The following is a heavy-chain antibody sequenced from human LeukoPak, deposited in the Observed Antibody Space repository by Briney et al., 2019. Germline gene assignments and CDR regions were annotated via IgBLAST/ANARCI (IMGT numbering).Heavy chain of an antibody. CDR3: ARASTIFGHFAY. V-gene: IGHV4-34*01. Sequence: SETLSLTCAVYGGSFSGYYWSWIRQPPGKGLEWIGEINHSGSTNYNPSLKSRLTISVDTSKNQFSLKLSSVTAADTAVYYCARASTIFGHFAYWGRGTLVTVSS. CDR1: GGSFSGYY. D-gene: IGHD3-3*01. J-gene: IGHJ4*02. CDR2: INHSGST.